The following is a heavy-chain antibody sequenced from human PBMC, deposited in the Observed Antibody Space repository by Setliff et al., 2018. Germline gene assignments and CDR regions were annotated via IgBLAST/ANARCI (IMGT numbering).Heavy chain of an antibody. V-gene: IGHV4-38-2*02. Sequence: SETLSLTCSVSGYSISSGYYWGWIRQPPGKGLEWIGSIYHNGNSYYNPSLKSRVTISVDTSKNQLSLKLNSVTAADTAVYYCARGGKILEWLYAHDYWGQGTLVTVSS. CDR1: GYSISSGYY. J-gene: IGHJ4*02. D-gene: IGHD3-3*01. CDR3: ARGGKILEWLYAHDY. CDR2: IYHNGNS.